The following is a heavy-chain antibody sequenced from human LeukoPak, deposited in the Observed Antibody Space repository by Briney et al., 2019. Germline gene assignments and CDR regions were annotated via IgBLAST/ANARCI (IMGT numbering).Heavy chain of an antibody. Sequence: PSETLSLTCTVSGGSISSYYWNWIRQPPGKGLEWIGYIYDSGSTNYNPSLKSRVTISVDTSKNQFSLKLSSVTAADTAVYYCARGVAGLNDFWSGYSSYYYYYMDVWGKGTTVTVSS. D-gene: IGHD3-3*01. CDR3: ARGVAGLNDFWSGYSSYYYYYMDV. CDR1: GGSISSYY. J-gene: IGHJ6*03. CDR2: IYDSGST. V-gene: IGHV4-59*01.